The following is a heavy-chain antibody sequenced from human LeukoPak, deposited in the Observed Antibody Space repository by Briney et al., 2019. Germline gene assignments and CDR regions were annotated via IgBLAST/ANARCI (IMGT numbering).Heavy chain of an antibody. D-gene: IGHD4-17*01. V-gene: IGHV3-74*01. CDR2: IKSDGSTT. J-gene: IGHJ4*02. Sequence: GGSPRLSCAASGSTFNSHWMHWVRQAPGKGLVWVSRIKSDGSTTTYADSVRGRFTISRDYAKNTLYLQMNSLRADDTAVYYCAYGDFAKCDYWGQGTLVTVSS. CDR1: GSTFNSHW. CDR3: AYGDFAKCDY.